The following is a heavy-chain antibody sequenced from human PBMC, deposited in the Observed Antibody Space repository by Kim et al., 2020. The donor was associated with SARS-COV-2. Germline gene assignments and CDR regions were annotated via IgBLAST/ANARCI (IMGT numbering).Heavy chain of an antibody. V-gene: IGHV3-23*01. CDR1: GFTFSSYA. Sequence: GGSLRLSCAASGFTFSSYAMSWVRQAPGKGLEWVSAISGSGGSTYYADSVKGRFTISRDNSKNTLYLQMNSLRAEDTAVYYCAKALLWFGELSSGLNYFDYWGQGTLVTVSS. J-gene: IGHJ4*02. CDR3: AKALLWFGELSSGLNYFDY. CDR2: ISGSGGST. D-gene: IGHD3-10*01.